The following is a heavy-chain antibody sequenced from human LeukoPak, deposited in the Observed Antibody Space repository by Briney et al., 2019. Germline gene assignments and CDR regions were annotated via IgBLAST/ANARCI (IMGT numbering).Heavy chain of an antibody. CDR1: GYTFTSYD. J-gene: IGHJ4*02. V-gene: IGHV1-8*01. Sequence: ASVKVSCKASGYTFTSYDINWVRQGTGQELEWMGWMNPNSGNTGYAQKFQGRVTMTRNTSISTAYMQLSSLRSEDTAVYYCARATRPRGYSYGYGELYYFDYWGQGTLVTVSS. CDR3: ARATRPRGYSYGYGELYYFDY. CDR2: MNPNSGNT. D-gene: IGHD5-18*01.